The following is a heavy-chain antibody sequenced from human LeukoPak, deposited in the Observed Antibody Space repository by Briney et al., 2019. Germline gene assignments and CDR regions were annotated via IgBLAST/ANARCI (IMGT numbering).Heavy chain of an antibody. CDR2: TFYSGST. J-gene: IGHJ4*02. CDR1: DGFISNYY. Sequence: SETLSLTCAVTDGFISNYYWSWIRQPPGRGLEWIGCTFYSGSTTYNPSLEGRVTISADPSNNQISLKLSSVTAADTAVYYCARGSVTPDAGYWGPGTLVTVSS. CDR3: ARGSVTPDAGY. D-gene: IGHD4-17*01. V-gene: IGHV4-59*01.